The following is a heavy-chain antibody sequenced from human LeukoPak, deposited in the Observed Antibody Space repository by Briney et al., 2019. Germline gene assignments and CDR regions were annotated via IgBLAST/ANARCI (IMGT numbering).Heavy chain of an antibody. CDR2: IIPIFHTA. Sequence: ASVKVSCKASGGTFSSYAISWVRQAPGQGFEWMGGIIPIFHTADYAQKFQGRVTMTTDISTNTAYMGLRSLRSDDTAVYYCAREMAVAGSGVIDSWGQGTLVTVSS. CDR3: AREMAVAGSGVIDS. CDR1: GGTFSSYA. V-gene: IGHV1-69*05. J-gene: IGHJ4*02. D-gene: IGHD6-19*01.